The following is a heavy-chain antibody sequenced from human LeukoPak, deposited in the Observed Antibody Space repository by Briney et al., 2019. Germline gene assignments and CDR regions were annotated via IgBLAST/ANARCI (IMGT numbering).Heavy chain of an antibody. CDR2: VNPSGGST. V-gene: IGHV1-46*01. D-gene: IGHD3-22*01. CDR3: ARVPTYYYDSSGYHFDY. CDR1: GYTFTSYY. J-gene: IGHJ4*02. Sequence: ASVKVSCKASGYTFTSYYMHWVRQAPGQGLEWMGIVNPSGGSTSYAQKFQGRVTMTRDTSTSTVYMELSSLRSEDTAVYYCARVPTYYYDSSGYHFDYWGQGTLVTVSS.